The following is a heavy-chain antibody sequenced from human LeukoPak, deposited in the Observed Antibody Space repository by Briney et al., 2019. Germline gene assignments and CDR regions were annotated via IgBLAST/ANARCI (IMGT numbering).Heavy chain of an antibody. Sequence: EGSLRLSCTASGFTFGDYALSWVRQAPGKGLEWVSYISSSSSTIYYADSVKGRFTISRDNAKNSLYLQMNSLRPEDTAVYYCARDSPPDYWGQGTLVTVSS. CDR1: GFTFGDYA. V-gene: IGHV3-48*01. J-gene: IGHJ4*02. CDR3: ARDSPPDY. CDR2: ISSSSSTI.